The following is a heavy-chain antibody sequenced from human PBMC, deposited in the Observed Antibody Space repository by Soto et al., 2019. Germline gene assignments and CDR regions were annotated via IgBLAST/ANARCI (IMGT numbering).Heavy chain of an antibody. V-gene: IGHV3-30*18. CDR1: GLTVSGNF. J-gene: IGHJ4*02. CDR2: ISYDGSNK. CDR3: AKDGTYSSGWLVY. Sequence: GGSLRLSCAASGLTVSGNFMSWVRQAPWKGLEWVAVISYDGSNKYYADSVKGRFTISRDNSKNTLYLQMNSLRAEDTAVYYCAKDGTYSSGWLVYWGQGTLVTVS. D-gene: IGHD6-19*01.